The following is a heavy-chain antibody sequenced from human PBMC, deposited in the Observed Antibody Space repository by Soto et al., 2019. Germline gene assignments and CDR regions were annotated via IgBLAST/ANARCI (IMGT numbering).Heavy chain of an antibody. Sequence: QVQLVQSGAAVKKPGASVKVSCKASGYPFIAYSITWVRQAPGQRPEWLGGIYPYNRKTRYEEKLQGRVTVTTDTSTTAPYMELKSLRSDDTAVYYCARDQGGDGEYLISPRAADFWGRGTLVTVSS. D-gene: IGHD4-17*01. V-gene: IGHV1-18*01. CDR3: ARDQGGDGEYLISPRAADF. CDR1: GYPFIAYS. CDR2: IYPYNRKT. J-gene: IGHJ4*02.